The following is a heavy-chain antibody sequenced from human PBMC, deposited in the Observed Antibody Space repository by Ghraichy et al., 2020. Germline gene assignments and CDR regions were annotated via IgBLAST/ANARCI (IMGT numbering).Heavy chain of an antibody. D-gene: IGHD4-11*01. CDR3: ATNGGYSNDGPDYYYYGMDV. CDR2: FDPEDGET. J-gene: IGHJ6*02. V-gene: IGHV1-24*01. Sequence: SMHGVRQAPGRGLEWMGGFDPEDGETIYAQKFQGRVTMTEDTSTDTAYMELSSLRSEDTAVYYCATNGGYSNDGPDYYYYGMDVWGQGTTVTVSS. CDR1: S.